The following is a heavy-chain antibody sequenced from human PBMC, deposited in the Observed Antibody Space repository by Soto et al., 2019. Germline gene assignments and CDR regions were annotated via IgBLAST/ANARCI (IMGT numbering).Heavy chain of an antibody. V-gene: IGHV4-4*07. Sequence: SETLSLTCAVSGASVRSYHWSWIRQAAGKGLEWIGRVQMSGTTNYNPSLKTRVTMSLDTSKNEVSLRMTSVTTADTAVYFCAKDRSTMRWFDPWGQGILVTVSS. CDR3: AKDRSTMRWFDP. J-gene: IGHJ5*02. D-gene: IGHD1-1*01. CDR2: VQMSGTT. CDR1: GASVRSYH.